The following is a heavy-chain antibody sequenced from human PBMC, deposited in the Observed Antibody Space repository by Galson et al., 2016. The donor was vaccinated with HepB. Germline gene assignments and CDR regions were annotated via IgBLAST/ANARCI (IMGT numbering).Heavy chain of an antibody. CDR1: GYTFTRYH. CDR2: INPSGGTT. V-gene: IGHV1-46*01. CDR3: ARTSLESLSAFDY. J-gene: IGHJ4*02. Sequence: SVKVSCKASGYTFTRYHMHWVRQAPGQGLEWMGVINPSGGTTTYAQKFQGRGTMTRDTSTSTVYMDLSRLRSEDTAVYYCARTSLESLSAFDYWGQGTLVAVSS. D-gene: IGHD1-1*01.